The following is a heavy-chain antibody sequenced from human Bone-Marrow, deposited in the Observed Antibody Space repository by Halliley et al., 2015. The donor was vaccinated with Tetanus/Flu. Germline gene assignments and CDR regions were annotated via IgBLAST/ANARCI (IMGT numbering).Heavy chain of an antibody. CDR3: ARASDYASSSRAFY. V-gene: IGHV4-30-4*01. CDR2: IYSSGPP. J-gene: IGHJ4*02. Sequence: WIGYIYSSGPPSYPPSLKSRLAISLDMSKNPFSLKLNSVTAADTAVYYCARASDYASSSRAFYWGQGTLVTVSS. D-gene: IGHD6-6*01.